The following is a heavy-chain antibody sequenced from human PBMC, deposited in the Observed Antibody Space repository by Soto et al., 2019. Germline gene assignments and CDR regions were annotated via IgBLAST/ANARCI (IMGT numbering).Heavy chain of an antibody. V-gene: IGHV3-23*01. CDR1: GFTFSSYA. CDR2: ISGSGGNA. CDR3: ARESEDLTSNFDY. Sequence: GGSLRLSCAASGFTFSSYAMSWVRQAPGKGLEWVSTISGSGGNAYYADSVKGRFSISRDNSKNTLRLQMNSLRAEDTAVYYCARESEDLTSNFDYWGQGTLVTVSS. J-gene: IGHJ4*02.